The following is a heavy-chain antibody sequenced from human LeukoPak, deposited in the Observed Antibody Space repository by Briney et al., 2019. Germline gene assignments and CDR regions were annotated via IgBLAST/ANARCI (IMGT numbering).Heavy chain of an antibody. Sequence: GGSLRLSCAASGFTFSSYAMSWVRQAPGKGLEWVSAISGSGGSTYYADSVKGRFTISRDNSKNTLYLQMDSLRAEDTAVYYCAGDKTTSGYYEFDYWGQGTLVTVSS. CDR3: AGDKTTSGYYEFDY. CDR1: GFTFSSYA. D-gene: IGHD3-22*01. V-gene: IGHV3-23*01. CDR2: ISGSGGST. J-gene: IGHJ4*02.